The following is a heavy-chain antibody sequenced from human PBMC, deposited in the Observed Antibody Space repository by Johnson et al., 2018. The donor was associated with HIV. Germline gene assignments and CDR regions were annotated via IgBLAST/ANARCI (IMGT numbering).Heavy chain of an antibody. Sequence: QVQLVESGGGVVQPGRSLRLSCAASGFTFSTYGIHWVRQAPGKGLEWVALISYDGSNKHYADSVKGRFTISRDNSKNTLFLQMNSLRAEDTAVYYCARDGDSSGPLHDAFDIWGQGTMVTVSS. CDR1: GFTFSTYG. V-gene: IGHV3-30*03. D-gene: IGHD3-22*01. J-gene: IGHJ3*02. CDR3: ARDGDSSGPLHDAFDI. CDR2: ISYDGSNK.